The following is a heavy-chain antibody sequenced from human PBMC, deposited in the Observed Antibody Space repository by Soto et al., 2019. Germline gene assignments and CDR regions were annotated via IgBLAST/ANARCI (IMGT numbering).Heavy chain of an antibody. D-gene: IGHD7-27*01. CDR3: AKNWNWGSLVH. V-gene: IGHV4-59*08. CDR2: IYYAGST. Sequence: QVHLQESGPGLVKPSETLSLTCTVSGDSISTDYWSWIRQSPGKGLEWIGFIYYAGSTNYNPSLKSRVTISVDTPKNQFSLKLSSVTAADTAVYYCAKNWNWGSLVHWGQGTLVTVSS. J-gene: IGHJ4*02. CDR1: GDSISTDY.